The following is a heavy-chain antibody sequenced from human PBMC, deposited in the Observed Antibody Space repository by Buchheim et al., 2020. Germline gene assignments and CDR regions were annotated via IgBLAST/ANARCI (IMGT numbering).Heavy chain of an antibody. CDR3: ATFSAGSS. CDR1: GFSFSVYW. V-gene: IGHV3-7*01. CDR2: IREDGSAT. D-gene: IGHD3-10*01. Sequence: DVQLVESGGSLVQPGGSLRLSCVASGFSFSVYWMAWVRQAPGKGLEWVASIREDGSATFYVDSVKGRFTISRDNARHSLYLQMNSLRGEDTAIYYCATFSAGSSWGQGA. J-gene: IGHJ5*02.